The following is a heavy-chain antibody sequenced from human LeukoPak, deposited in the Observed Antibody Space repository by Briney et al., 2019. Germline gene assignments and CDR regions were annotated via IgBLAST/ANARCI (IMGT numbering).Heavy chain of an antibody. J-gene: IGHJ6*03. Sequence: AAVKVSCKASGYTFTVYYMHWVRQAPGQGLEWMGWINPNSGGTNYAQKFQGRVTMTRDTSISTAYMELSSLRSDDTAVYYCARSVNTAMVPSHYYYMDVWGKGTTVTISS. CDR2: INPNSGGT. D-gene: IGHD5-18*01. V-gene: IGHV1-2*02. CDR1: GYTFTVYY. CDR3: ARSVNTAMVPSHYYYMDV.